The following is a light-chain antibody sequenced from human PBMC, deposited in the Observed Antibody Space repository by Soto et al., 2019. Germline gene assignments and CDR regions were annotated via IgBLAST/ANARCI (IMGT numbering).Light chain of an antibody. CDR3: CSYAGFSSFV. CDR1: SRDVGGYNL. CDR2: EGN. J-gene: IGLJ1*01. Sequence: QSVLTQPASVSGSPGQSITISCTGTSRDVGGYNLVSWYQQHPGKVPKLMIYEGNKRPSGVSYRFSGSKSGTTASLTISGLQAEDEADYYCCSYAGFSSFVFGTGTKLTVL. V-gene: IGLV2-23*03.